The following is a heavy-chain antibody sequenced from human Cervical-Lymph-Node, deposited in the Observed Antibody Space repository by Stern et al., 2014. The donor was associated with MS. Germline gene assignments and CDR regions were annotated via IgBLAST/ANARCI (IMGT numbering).Heavy chain of an antibody. CDR1: GGSISSGGYY. CDR2: IYDSRTT. D-gene: IGHD2-2*01. CDR3: ARGDGSTRFLFDY. V-gene: IGHV4-31*03. J-gene: IGHJ4*02. Sequence: QVQLVESGPGLVKPSQTLSLTCTVSGGSISSGGYYWSWIRQHPGKGLEWIGYIYDSRTTYYIPSLKSRVTISLDTSKNQFSLKLSSVTAADTAVYYCARGDGSTRFLFDYWGQGTLVTVSS.